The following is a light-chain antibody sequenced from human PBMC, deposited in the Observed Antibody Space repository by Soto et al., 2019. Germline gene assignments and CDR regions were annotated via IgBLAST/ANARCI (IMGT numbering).Light chain of an antibody. V-gene: IGKV1-9*01. Sequence: IQLTQSPSSLSASVGDRVTITCRASQGISSYLAWYQQKPGKAPKLLIYAASTLQSGVPSRFSGSGSGTDFTLTISSLQSEDFATYYCQQLNSYPITCGQGTRREIK. J-gene: IGKJ5*01. CDR2: AAS. CDR3: QQLNSYPIT. CDR1: QGISSY.